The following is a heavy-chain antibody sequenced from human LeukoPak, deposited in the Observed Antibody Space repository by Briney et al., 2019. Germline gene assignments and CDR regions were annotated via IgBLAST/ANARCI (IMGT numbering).Heavy chain of an antibody. CDR3: ARVRDGYNTDHFDY. D-gene: IGHD5-24*01. CDR1: GYTFTGYY. V-gene: IGHV1-2*02. CDR2: INPNSGGT. Sequence: ASVKVSCKASGYTFTGYYMHWVRLAPGQGLEWMGWINPNSGGTNYAQKFQGRVTMTRDTSISTAYMELSRLRSDDTAVYYCARVRDGYNTDHFDYWGQGTLVTVSS. J-gene: IGHJ4*02.